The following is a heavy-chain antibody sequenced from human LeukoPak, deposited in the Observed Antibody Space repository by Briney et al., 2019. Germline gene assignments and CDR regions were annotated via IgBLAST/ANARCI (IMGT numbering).Heavy chain of an antibody. CDR1: GYTFTGYH. CDR3: ASALGYCSSAACPRV. CDR2: INPNSGGT. J-gene: IGHJ4*02. Sequence: GASVKVSCRASGYTFTGYHMYWVRQAPGQGLEWMGRINPNSGGTNYAQKFQGRVTMTRDTSINTVHMELSSPRSEDTAVYYCASALGYCSSAACPRVWGQGTLITVSS. V-gene: IGHV1-2*06. D-gene: IGHD2-2*01.